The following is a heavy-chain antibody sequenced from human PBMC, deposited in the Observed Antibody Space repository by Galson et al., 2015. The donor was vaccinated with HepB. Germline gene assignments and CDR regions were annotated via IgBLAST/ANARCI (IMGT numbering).Heavy chain of an antibody. CDR3: ARDVYNASLGQ. D-gene: IGHD3-10*01. CDR2: IIPILGMA. CDR1: GDALKNHI. V-gene: IGHV1-69*04. Sequence: SVKVSCKASGDALKNHIISWVRQAPGQGLEWMGRIIPILGMASSAQDFQDRVTLTADTSTDTAYMALTNLRFEDTALYYCARDVYNASLGQWGQGTLVTVSS. J-gene: IGHJ4*02.